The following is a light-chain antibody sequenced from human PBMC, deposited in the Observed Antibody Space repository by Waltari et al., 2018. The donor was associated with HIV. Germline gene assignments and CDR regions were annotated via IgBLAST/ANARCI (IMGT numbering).Light chain of an antibody. V-gene: IGLV2-14*01. CDR2: EVS. Sequence: QSALTQAASVSGSPGQSITISCTGTSSDVGGYDYVSWYQQHPGKAPKLMIYEVSNRPSGVSNRFSGSKSGNTASPTISGLQAEDEADYYCSSYTSSSTVVFGGGTQLTVL. J-gene: IGLJ2*01. CDR1: SSDVGGYDY. CDR3: SSYTSSSTVV.